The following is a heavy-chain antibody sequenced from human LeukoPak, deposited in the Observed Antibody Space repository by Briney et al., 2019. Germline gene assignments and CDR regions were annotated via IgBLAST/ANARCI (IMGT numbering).Heavy chain of an antibody. J-gene: IGHJ4*02. Sequence: PSETVSLTCTVSGGTISSYYWSWIQQPPGKGLEWIGYIYYSGSTNYNPSLKSRVTISVDTSKNQFSLKLSSVTAADTAVYYCARHLPLEWSGTFDYWGQGTLVTVSS. D-gene: IGHD3-3*01. V-gene: IGHV4-59*08. CDR1: GGTISSYY. CDR3: ARHLPLEWSGTFDY. CDR2: IYYSGST.